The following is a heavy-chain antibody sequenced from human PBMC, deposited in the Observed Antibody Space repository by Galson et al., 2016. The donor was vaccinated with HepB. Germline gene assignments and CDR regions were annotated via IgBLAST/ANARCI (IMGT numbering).Heavy chain of an antibody. CDR3: AVGGHVDY. V-gene: IGHV3-7*03. CDR2: IKFDGNEK. CDR1: GFTFSSYW. D-gene: IGHD1-26*01. Sequence: SVRLSCAASGFTFSSYWMTWVRQAPGKGLEWVANIKFDGNEKDYVDSVKGRFTISRDNAKNSLYLQMNNLRVDDTAVYYCAVGGHVDYCGQGTLVTVSS. J-gene: IGHJ4*02.